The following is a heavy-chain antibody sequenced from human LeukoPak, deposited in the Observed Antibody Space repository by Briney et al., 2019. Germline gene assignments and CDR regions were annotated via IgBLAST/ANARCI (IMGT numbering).Heavy chain of an antibody. D-gene: IGHD3-10*01. CDR2: IYTSGST. CDR3: ARGGSWFGELLHGAFDI. Sequence: SETLSLTCTVSGGSISSYYWSWIRQPAGKGLEWIGRIYTSGSTNYNPSLKSRVTMSVDTSKNQFSLKLSSVTAADTAVYYCARGGSWFGELLHGAFDIWGQGTMVTVSS. CDR1: GGSISSYY. J-gene: IGHJ3*02. V-gene: IGHV4-4*07.